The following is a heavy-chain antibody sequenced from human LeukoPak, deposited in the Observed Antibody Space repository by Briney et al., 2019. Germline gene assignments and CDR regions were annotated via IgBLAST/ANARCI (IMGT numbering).Heavy chain of an antibody. Sequence: GGSLRLSCATSGFTFSSYAMHWVRQAPGKGLEWVAVISSDGSNKYYADSVKGRFTISRDNSKNTLYLQMNSLRAEDTAVYYCAKVATVPAAISWFDPWGQGTLVTVSS. CDR1: GFTFSSYA. D-gene: IGHD2-2*01. V-gene: IGHV3-30*04. CDR2: ISSDGSNK. CDR3: AKVATVPAAISWFDP. J-gene: IGHJ5*02.